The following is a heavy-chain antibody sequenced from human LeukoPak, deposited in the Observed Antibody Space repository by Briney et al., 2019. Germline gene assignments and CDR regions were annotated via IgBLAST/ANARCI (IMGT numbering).Heavy chain of an antibody. D-gene: IGHD5-12*01. J-gene: IGHJ4*02. CDR2: FDPEDGET. CDR3: ATDSGYDLFDY. V-gene: IGHV1-24*01. Sequence: GASVKVSCKVSGYTLTELSMHWVRQAPGKGLEWMGGFDPEDGETIYAQKFQGRVTMTTDTSTDTAYMELSSLRSEDTAVYYCATDSGYDLFDYWGQGTLVTVSS. CDR1: GYTLTELS.